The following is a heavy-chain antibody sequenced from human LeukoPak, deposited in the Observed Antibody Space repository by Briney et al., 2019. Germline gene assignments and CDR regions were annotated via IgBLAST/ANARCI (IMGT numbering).Heavy chain of an antibody. CDR3: ASGIRGYFDY. D-gene: IGHD3-10*01. CDR2: SNHSGST. J-gene: IGHJ4*02. Sequence: SETLSLTCAVYGGSFSGYYWSWIRQPPGKGLEWIGESNHSGSTNYNPSLKSRVTISVDTSKNQFSLKLSSVTAADTAVYYCASGIRGYFDYWGQGTLVTVSS. CDR1: GGSFSGYY. V-gene: IGHV4-34*01.